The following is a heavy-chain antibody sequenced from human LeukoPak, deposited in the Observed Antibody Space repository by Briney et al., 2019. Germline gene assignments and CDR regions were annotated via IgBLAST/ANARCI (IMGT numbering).Heavy chain of an antibody. Sequence: SVKVSCKASGGTFSSYAISWVRQAPGQGLEWMGGIIPIFGIANYAQKFQGRVTITADKSTSTAYMELSSLRSEDTAVYYCARDRIGSSSAPIDYWGQGTLVTVSS. CDR3: ARDRIGSSSAPIDY. V-gene: IGHV1-69*10. J-gene: IGHJ4*02. D-gene: IGHD6-6*01. CDR2: IIPIFGIA. CDR1: GGTFSSYA.